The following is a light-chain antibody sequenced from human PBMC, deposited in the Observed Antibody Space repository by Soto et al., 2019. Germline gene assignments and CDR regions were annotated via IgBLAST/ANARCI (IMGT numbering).Light chain of an antibody. CDR3: GSNSSTPV. J-gene: IGLJ2*01. CDR2: EVS. CDR1: SSDVGGHNY. Sequence: QSALTQPASVSGSPGQSITISCTGTSSDVGGHNYVSWYQQHPDKAPKLMIYEVSNRPSGVSNRFSGSKSGNTASLTISGLQAEDEADYYCGSNSSTPVFGGGTKLTVL. V-gene: IGLV2-14*01.